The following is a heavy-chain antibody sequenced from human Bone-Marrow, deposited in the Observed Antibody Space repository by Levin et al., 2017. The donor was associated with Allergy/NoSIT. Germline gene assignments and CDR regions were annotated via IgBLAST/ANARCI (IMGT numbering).Heavy chain of an antibody. J-gene: IGHJ4*02. Sequence: HPGGSLRLSCSASGFTFDSYGIHWVRQAPGKGLEWVAVVSYEGGHESYADSVRGRFTISRDNSRNTLNLQMDSLRVDDTAIYYCARDRNSGYGDYTFDTWGQGTLVTVSS. CDR2: VSYEGGHE. D-gene: IGHD5-12*01. CDR3: ARDRNSGYGDYTFDT. V-gene: IGHV3-30*03. CDR1: GFTFDSYG.